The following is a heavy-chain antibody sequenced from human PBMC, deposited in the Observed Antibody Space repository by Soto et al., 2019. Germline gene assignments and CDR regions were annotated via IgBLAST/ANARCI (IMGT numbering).Heavy chain of an antibody. Sequence: SVKVACKASGYTFTSYYMHWVRKTPGQGLEWMGGIIPIFGTANYAQKFQGRVTITADESTSTAYMELSSLRSEDTAVYYCARVEAVVVVAATRGLTDALLYYGMDVWGQGTTVTVSS. D-gene: IGHD2-15*01. CDR2: IIPIFGTA. CDR3: ARVEAVVVVAATRGLTDALLYYGMDV. J-gene: IGHJ6*02. CDR1: GYTFTSYY. V-gene: IGHV1-69*13.